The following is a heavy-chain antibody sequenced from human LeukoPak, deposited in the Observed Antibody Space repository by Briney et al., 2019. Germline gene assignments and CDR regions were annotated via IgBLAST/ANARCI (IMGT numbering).Heavy chain of an antibody. J-gene: IGHJ4*02. CDR1: GDFVSSGSYY. CDR2: NYHSGNN. Sequence: PSDTLSLTCTVSGDFVSSGSYYWSWLRQPPGKGLEWIGYNYHSGNNNYNPSLESRVTISVDTSKNQFSLTLTSVTAADTAVYYCARDRGYYGSKSYSQGSYFDYWGRGSLVTVSS. CDR3: ARDRGYYGSKSYSQGSYFDY. V-gene: IGHV4-61*01. D-gene: IGHD3-10*01.